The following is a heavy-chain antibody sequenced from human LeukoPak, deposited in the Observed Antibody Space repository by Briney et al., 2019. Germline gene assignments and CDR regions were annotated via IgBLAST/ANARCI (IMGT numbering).Heavy chain of an antibody. Sequence: PSETLSLTCTVSGGSISSYYWGWIRHPPGKGLEWIGSIYYSGSTYYNPSLTSRVTISVDTSKNQFSLRLTSVAAADTAVYYCASSATYYQYFNYWGQGTLVTVSS. J-gene: IGHJ4*02. CDR1: GGSISSYY. CDR2: IYYSGST. D-gene: IGHD3-10*01. CDR3: ASSATYYQYFNY. V-gene: IGHV4-59*05.